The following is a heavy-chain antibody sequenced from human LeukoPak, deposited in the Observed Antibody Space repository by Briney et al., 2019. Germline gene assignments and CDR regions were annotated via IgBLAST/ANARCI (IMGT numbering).Heavy chain of an antibody. J-gene: IGHJ4*02. CDR3: ARGNSYDYAWGSYRYTPFDY. CDR2: IYTSGST. D-gene: IGHD3-16*02. Sequence: SETLSLTCTVSGGSISSGSYYWSWIRQPAGKGLEWIGRIYTSGSTNYNPSLKSRVTISVDTSKNQFSLKLSSVTAADTAVYYCARGNSYDYAWGSYRYTPFDYWGQGTLVTVSS. CDR1: GGSISSGSYY. V-gene: IGHV4-61*02.